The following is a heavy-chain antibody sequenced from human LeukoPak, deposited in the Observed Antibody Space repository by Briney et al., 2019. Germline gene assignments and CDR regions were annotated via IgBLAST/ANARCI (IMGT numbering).Heavy chain of an antibody. J-gene: IGHJ4*02. CDR3: AKQLGYCSDGSCYFPY. D-gene: IGHD2-15*01. CDR2: INSDGSST. CDR1: GFTFSSSW. V-gene: IGHV3-74*01. Sequence: SGGSLRLSCAASGFTFSSSWMHWVRQAPEKGLVWVSRINSDGSSTSYADSVKGRFTISRDNAKNTLFLQMNSLRAEDTAVYYCAKQLGYCSDGSCYFPYWGQGTLVTVSS.